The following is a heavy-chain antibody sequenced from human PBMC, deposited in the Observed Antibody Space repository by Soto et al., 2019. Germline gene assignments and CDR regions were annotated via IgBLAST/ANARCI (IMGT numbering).Heavy chain of an antibody. CDR1: GFTFSSYA. J-gene: IGHJ4*02. CDR3: AKDRRDSYGYGY. D-gene: IGHD5-18*01. V-gene: IGHV3-23*01. CDR2: ISGSGAGT. Sequence: EVHLLESVGGLVQPGGSLRLSCAASGFTFSSYAMSWVRQAPGKGLEWVSAISGSGAGTYYADSVKGRFTISRDNSKNTLYLQMNGLRAEDTAVYYCAKDRRDSYGYGYWGQGPLVTVSS.